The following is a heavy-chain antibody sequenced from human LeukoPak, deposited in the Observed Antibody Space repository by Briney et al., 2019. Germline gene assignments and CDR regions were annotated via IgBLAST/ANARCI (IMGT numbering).Heavy chain of an antibody. CDR1: GFTFSSYA. V-gene: IGHV3-23*01. CDR3: AKDPKWFESNWFDP. D-gene: IGHD3-10*01. J-gene: IGHJ5*02. Sequence: PGGSLRLSCAASGFTFSSYAMSWVRQAPGKGLEWVSAISGSGGSTYYADSVKGRFTISRDNSKNTPYLQMNSLRAEDTAVHYCAKDPKWFESNWFDPWGQGTLVTVSS. CDR2: ISGSGGST.